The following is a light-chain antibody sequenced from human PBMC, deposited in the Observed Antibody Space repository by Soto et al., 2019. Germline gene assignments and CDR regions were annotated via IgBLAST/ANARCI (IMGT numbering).Light chain of an antibody. CDR2: DVS. CDR1: SSDVGGYNY. Sequence: QSVLTQPRSVSGSPGQSVTISCTGTSSDVGGYNYVSWYQQHPGKAPKLMIYDVSKRPSGVPDRFSGSKSGNTASLTISGLQAEDEADYYCCSYAGSYSWVFGGGTNQTVL. V-gene: IGLV2-11*01. CDR3: CSYAGSYSWV. J-gene: IGLJ3*02.